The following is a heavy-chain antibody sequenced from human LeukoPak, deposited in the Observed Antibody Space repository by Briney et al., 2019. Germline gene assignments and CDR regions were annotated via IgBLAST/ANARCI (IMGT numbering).Heavy chain of an antibody. V-gene: IGHV1-69*08. CDR1: GGSFSDYS. CDR2: IIAILDTA. Sequence: GASVKVSCKASGGSFSDYSISWVRQAPGQGLEWMGRIIAILDTAHYAQKFQGRFTITADKSTTTVYMELSSLRSDDTAVYYCATADIVVVPAARSPTTGWFDPWGQGTLVTVSS. CDR3: ATADIVVVPAARSPTTGWFDP. J-gene: IGHJ5*02. D-gene: IGHD2-2*01.